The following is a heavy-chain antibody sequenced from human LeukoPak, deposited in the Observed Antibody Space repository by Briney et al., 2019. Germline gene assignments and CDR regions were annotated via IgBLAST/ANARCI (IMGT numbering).Heavy chain of an antibody. CDR1: GFTFSSYA. CDR2: ISGSGGST. V-gene: IGHV3-23*01. CDR3: ATPLYCSSTSCYTPLGDY. Sequence: GGSLRLSCAASGFTFSSYAMSWVRQAPGKGLEWVSAISGSGGSTYYADSVKGRFTISRDNSKNTLYPQMSSLRAEDTAVYYCATPLYCSSTSCYTPLGDYWGQGTLVTVSS. D-gene: IGHD2-2*02. J-gene: IGHJ4*02.